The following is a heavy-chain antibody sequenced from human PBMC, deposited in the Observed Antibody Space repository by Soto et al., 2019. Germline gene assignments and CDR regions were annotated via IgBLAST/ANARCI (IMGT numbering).Heavy chain of an antibody. V-gene: IGHV3-23*01. CDR1: GFTFSSYA. Sequence: GGSLRLSCAASGFTFSSYAMSWVRQAPGKGLEWVSAISGSGGSTYYADSVKGRFTISRDNSKNTLYLQMNSLRAEDTAVYYCAKDTRYNWNYPDAFDIWGQGTTVTVSS. CDR2: ISGSGGST. J-gene: IGHJ3*02. D-gene: IGHD1-7*01. CDR3: AKDTRYNWNYPDAFDI.